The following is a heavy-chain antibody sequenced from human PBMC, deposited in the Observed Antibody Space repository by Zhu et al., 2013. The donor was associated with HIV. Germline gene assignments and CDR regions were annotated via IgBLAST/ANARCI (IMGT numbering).Heavy chain of an antibody. D-gene: IGHD1-1*01. CDR3: ARDREPHNPNWYFDL. V-gene: IGHV1-69*01. Sequence: QVQLVQSGAEVKKPGSSVKVSCKTSGGSFSSYSISWVRQAPGQGLEWLGGILPFFGTTKYAQNIQDRVTITADESTSTVYMEMSSLRSEDTAVYFCARDREPHNPNWYFDLWGRGTLVTVSS. CDR1: GGSFSSYS. CDR2: ILPFFGTT. J-gene: IGHJ2*01.